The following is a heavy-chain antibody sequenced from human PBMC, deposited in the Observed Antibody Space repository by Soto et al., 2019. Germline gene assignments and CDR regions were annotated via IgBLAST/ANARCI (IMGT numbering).Heavy chain of an antibody. CDR1: GFSLSTSGVS. J-gene: IGHJ4*02. CDR3: AHSPTGDGVDY. CDR2: IYWDDDK. V-gene: IGHV2-5*02. D-gene: IGHD7-27*01. Sequence: KESGPTLVKPTQTLTLTCTFSGFSLSTSGVSVGWIRQPPGKALEWLTLIYWDDDKRYSPSLKSRLNITKDTSKNQVVLTMTDMDPVDTATYCCAHSPTGDGVDYWGQGTLVTVSS.